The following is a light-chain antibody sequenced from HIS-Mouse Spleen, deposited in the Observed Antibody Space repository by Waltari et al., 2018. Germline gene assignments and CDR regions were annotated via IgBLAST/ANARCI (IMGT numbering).Light chain of an antibody. CDR2: EDS. Sequence: YELTQPPSVSVSPGRTARITCPGDALPKNYANWYHQKSGQAPVMVIYEDSKRPSGIPERCSGSSSETMATLTISGAQVEDEADYYCYSTDSSGNHRVFGGVTKLTVL. J-gene: IGLJ3*02. CDR3: YSTDSSGNHRV. CDR1: ALPKNY. V-gene: IGLV3-10*01.